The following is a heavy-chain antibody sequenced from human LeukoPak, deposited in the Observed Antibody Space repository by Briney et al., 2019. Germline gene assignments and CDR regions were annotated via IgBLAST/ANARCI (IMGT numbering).Heavy chain of an antibody. J-gene: IGHJ4*02. Sequence: AGGSLRLSCAASGFTFSSYSMYWVRQAPGKGLEWVSYISSSSSTIYYADSVKGRFTISRDNAKNSLYLQMNSLRAEDTAVYYCAREGGGYNNRGFDYWGQGTLVTVSS. V-gene: IGHV3-48*01. D-gene: IGHD5-24*01. CDR1: GFTFSSYS. CDR3: AREGGGYNNRGFDY. CDR2: ISSSSSTI.